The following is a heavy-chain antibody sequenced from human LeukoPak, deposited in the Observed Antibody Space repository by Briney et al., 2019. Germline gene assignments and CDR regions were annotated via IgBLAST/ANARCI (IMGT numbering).Heavy chain of an antibody. V-gene: IGHV3-23*01. J-gene: IGHJ4*02. D-gene: IGHD6-13*01. CDR2: ISGSGGST. CDR1: GFTFSSYA. CDR3: AKDRIAAAGRDFDY. Sequence: GGSLRLSCAASGFTFSSYAMSWVRQAPGKGQEWDSAISGSGGSTYYADSVKGRFTISRDNSKNTLYLQMNSLRAEDTAVYYCAKDRIAAAGRDFDYWGQGTLVTVSS.